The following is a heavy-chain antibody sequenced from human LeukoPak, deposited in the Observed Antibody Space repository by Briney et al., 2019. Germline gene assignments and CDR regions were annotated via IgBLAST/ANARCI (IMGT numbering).Heavy chain of an antibody. J-gene: IGHJ4*02. Sequence: SETLSLTRAVSGYSISSGYFWGWIRQSPGKGLEWIGSIYHSGSTYYNPSLKSRVTISVDTSKNQSSLKLSSVTAADTAVYYCTGKYYYDSSGYYYVDYWGQGTLVTVSS. CDR3: TGKYYYDSSGYYYVDY. CDR2: IYHSGST. D-gene: IGHD3-22*01. CDR1: GYSISSGYF. V-gene: IGHV4-38-2*01.